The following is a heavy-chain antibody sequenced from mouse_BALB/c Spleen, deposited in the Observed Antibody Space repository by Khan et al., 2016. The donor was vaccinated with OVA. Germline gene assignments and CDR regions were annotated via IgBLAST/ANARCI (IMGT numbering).Heavy chain of an antibody. D-gene: IGHD1-1*02. Sequence: EVMLVESGGGLVQPGGSRKLSCAASGFTFSSLGMHWVRQAPEKGLEWVAYISSGSSSIYYADTVKGRFTISRDTPKNTLFLQSTSLRSEETAMYYCAREDYGQGYFDVWGEGTTVTVSS. J-gene: IGHJ1*01. V-gene: IGHV5-17*02. CDR2: ISSGSSSI. CDR3: AREDYGQGYFDV. CDR1: GFTFSSLG.